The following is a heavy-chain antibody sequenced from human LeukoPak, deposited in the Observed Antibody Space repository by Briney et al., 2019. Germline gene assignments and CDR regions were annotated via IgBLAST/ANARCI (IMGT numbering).Heavy chain of an antibody. CDR3: ARAWEYCSSTSCFDAFDI. Sequence: SVKVSCKASGGTFSSYAISWVRQAPGQGLEWMGGIIPIFGTANYAQKFHGRVTITADESTSTAYMELSSLRSEDTAVYYCARAWEYCSSTSCFDAFDIWGQGTMVTVSS. J-gene: IGHJ3*02. D-gene: IGHD2-2*01. CDR1: GGTFSSYA. V-gene: IGHV1-69*13. CDR2: IIPIFGTA.